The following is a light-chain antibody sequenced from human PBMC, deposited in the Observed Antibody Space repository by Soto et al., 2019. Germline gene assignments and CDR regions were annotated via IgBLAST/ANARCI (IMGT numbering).Light chain of an antibody. CDR2: EVR. CDR1: SSDIGGYDY. Sequence: QSALTKPASVYGTPGLPLTISCTGPSSDIGGYDYVSWYQQRPGKAPKLMIYEVRYRPSGVSNRFSGSKSGNTASLTISGLQAEDEAVYYCCSYTRTSNHYFFGSGTKVTVL. CDR3: CSYTRTSNHYF. J-gene: IGLJ1*01. V-gene: IGLV2-14*01.